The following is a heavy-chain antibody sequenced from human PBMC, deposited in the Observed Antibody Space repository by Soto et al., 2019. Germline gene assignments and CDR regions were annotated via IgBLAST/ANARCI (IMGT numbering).Heavy chain of an antibody. V-gene: IGHV1-18*01. D-gene: IGHD2-2*01. J-gene: IGHJ6*02. CDR2: ISAYNGNT. CDR1: CYTLTSYC. CDR3: AREGSCSSTSCSHYYDDYGMDV. Sequence: ASVNVSCKASCYTLTSYCISWVRQAPGQGLEWMGWISAYNGNTNYAQKLQGRVTMTTDTSTSTAYMELRSLRSDDTAVYYCAREGSCSSTSCSHYYDDYGMDVWGQGNRVTVSS.